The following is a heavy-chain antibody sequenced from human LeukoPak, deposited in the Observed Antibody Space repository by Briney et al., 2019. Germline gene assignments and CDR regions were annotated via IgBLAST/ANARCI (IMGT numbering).Heavy chain of an antibody. CDR1: GYSISSGYY. Sequence: PSETLSLTCTVSGYSISSGYYWGWIRQPPGKGLEWIGSIYHSGSTYYNPSLKSRVTISVDTSKNQFSLKLCSVTAADTAVYYCASFPMIVGTPNAFDIWGQGTMVTVSS. V-gene: IGHV4-38-2*02. CDR2: IYHSGST. CDR3: ASFPMIVGTPNAFDI. D-gene: IGHD3-22*01. J-gene: IGHJ3*02.